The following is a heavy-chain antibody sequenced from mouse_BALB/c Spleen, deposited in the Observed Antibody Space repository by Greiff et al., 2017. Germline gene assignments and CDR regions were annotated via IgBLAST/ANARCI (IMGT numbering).Heavy chain of an antibody. V-gene: IGHV1-54*01. D-gene: IGHD2-4*01. CDR1: GYAFTNYL. J-gene: IGHJ3*01. CDR3: AVYYDYGAWFAY. CDR2: INPGSGGT. Sequence: VQLQQSGAELVRPGTSVKVSCKASGYAFTNYLIEWVKQRPGQGLEWIGVINPGSGGTNYNEKFKGKATLTADKSSSTAYMQLSSLTSDDSAVYFCAVYYDYGAWFAYWGQGTLVTVSA.